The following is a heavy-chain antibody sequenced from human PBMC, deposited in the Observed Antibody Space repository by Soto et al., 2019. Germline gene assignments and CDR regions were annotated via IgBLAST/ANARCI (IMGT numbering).Heavy chain of an antibody. Sequence: GASVKVSCKASGYTFTGYYMHWVRQAPGQGVEWMGRISPKSGGTNYAQKFQGRVTMTWDTSLNTAYMELSSLISEDTAVYYCARPPGYISDWYYFDLWGQGTLVTVSS. CDR2: ISPKSGGT. D-gene: IGHD6-19*01. CDR1: GYTFTGYY. CDR3: ARPPGYISDWYYFDL. J-gene: IGHJ4*02. V-gene: IGHV1-2*02.